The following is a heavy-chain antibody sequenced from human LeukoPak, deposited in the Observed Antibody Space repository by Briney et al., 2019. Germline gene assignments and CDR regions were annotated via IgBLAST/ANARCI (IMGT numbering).Heavy chain of an antibody. CDR2: IKQDGSEK. D-gene: IGHD2-2*01. Sequence: GGSLRLSCAASGFTFSSYWMSWVRQAPGKGMEWVANIKQDGSEKYYVDSVKGRFTISRDNAKNSLYLQMNSLRAEDTAVYYCARGPRGPAAMRSCVDYWGQGTLVTVSS. CDR1: GFTFSSYW. V-gene: IGHV3-7*01. J-gene: IGHJ4*02. CDR3: ARGPRGPAAMRSCVDY.